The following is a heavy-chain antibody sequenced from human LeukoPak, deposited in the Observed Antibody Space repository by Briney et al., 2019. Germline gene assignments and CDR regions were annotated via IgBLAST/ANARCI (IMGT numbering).Heavy chain of an antibody. D-gene: IGHD3-16*01. CDR2: INPNSGGT. J-gene: IGHJ4*02. CDR1: GYTFSGYY. CDR3: ARDKKISTWLYGGCDS. Sequence: ASVKVSCKASGYTFSGYYLHWVRQAPGQGLEWMGRINPNSGGTKSADSFQGRVTMTRDTSISTAYMELSRLRSDDTAIYYCARDKKISTWLYGGCDSWGQGTLVTVSS. V-gene: IGHV1-2*02.